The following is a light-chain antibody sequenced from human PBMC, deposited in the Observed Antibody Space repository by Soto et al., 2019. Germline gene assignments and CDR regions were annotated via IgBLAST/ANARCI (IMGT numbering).Light chain of an antibody. CDR2: DAS. J-gene: IGKJ1*01. CDR3: PHHSNWPPEIT. CDR1: KSVTTS. V-gene: IGKV3-11*01. Sequence: ETVLTQSPATLSLSPGQRATLSCRAGKSVTTSLAWYQQQPGQAPRHLLXDASTRATGIPARLSGCGSGTDFTLTIRSLEPEDFAVSYGPHHSNWPPEITFGQGTKV.